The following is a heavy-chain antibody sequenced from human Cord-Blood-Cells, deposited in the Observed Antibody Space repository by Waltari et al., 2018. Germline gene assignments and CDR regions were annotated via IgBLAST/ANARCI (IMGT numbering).Heavy chain of an antibody. V-gene: IGHV1-69*01. CDR3: ARGGNYDFWSGYYFDY. Sequence: QVQLVQSGAEVKKPGSSVKVSCKASGGTFSSYAISWVRQAPGQGLEWMGGIIPIFGTANYAEKFQGRVTITADESTSTAYMELSSLRSEDTAVYYCARGGNYDFWSGYYFDYWGQGTLVTVSS. J-gene: IGHJ4*02. CDR1: GGTFSSYA. CDR2: IIPIFGTA. D-gene: IGHD3-3*01.